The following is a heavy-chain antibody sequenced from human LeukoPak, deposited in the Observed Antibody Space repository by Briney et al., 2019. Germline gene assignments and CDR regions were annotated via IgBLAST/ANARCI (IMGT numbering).Heavy chain of an antibody. Sequence: GGSLRLSCAASGFTLSSYEMNWVRQAPGKGLEWVSSISSSSSYIYYADSVKGRFTISRDNAKNSLYLQMNSLRAEDTAVYYCARGVSGTLSWFDPWGQGTLVTVSS. CDR3: ARGVSGTLSWFDP. J-gene: IGHJ5*02. V-gene: IGHV3-21*01. CDR1: GFTLSSYE. CDR2: ISSSSSYI. D-gene: IGHD1-7*01.